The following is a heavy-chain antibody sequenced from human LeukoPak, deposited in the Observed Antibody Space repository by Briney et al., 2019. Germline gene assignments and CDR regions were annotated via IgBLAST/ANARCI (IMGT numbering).Heavy chain of an antibody. Sequence: PGGSLRLSCAASGFTFSSYWMSWVRQAPGKGLEWVANIKQDGSEKYYVDSVKGRFTISRDNAKNSLYLQMNSLRAEDTAVYYCARDGYCSSTSCQAPLNWFDPWGQGTLVTVSS. CDR1: GFTFSSYW. V-gene: IGHV3-7*01. CDR3: ARDGYCSSTSCQAPLNWFDP. J-gene: IGHJ5*02. D-gene: IGHD2-2*01. CDR2: IKQDGSEK.